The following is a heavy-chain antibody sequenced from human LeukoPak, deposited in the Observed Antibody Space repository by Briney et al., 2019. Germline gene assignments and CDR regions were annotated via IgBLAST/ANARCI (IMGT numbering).Heavy chain of an antibody. J-gene: IGHJ5*02. Sequence: ASVKVSCKASGYTFTSYDINWVRQATGQGLEWMGWMNPKTGNTGYAQNFQGRVTMTRDTSESTAYMELSSLRSEDTAMYYCARGPALHKNWVGGRWFDPWGQGTLVTVSS. CDR2: MNPKTGNT. V-gene: IGHV1-8*01. CDR1: GYTFTSYD. CDR3: ARGPALHKNWVGGRWFDP. D-gene: IGHD3-16*01.